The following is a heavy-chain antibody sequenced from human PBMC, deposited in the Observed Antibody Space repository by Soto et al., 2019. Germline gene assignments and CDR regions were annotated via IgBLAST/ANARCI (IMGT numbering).Heavy chain of an antibody. V-gene: IGHV3-21*04. CDR3: ANHCSSTSCYYYYMDV. D-gene: IGHD2-2*01. J-gene: IGHJ6*03. CDR2: ISSSSSYI. CDR1: GFTFSSYS. Sequence: PGGSLRLSCAASGFTFSSYSMNWVRQAPGKGLEWVSSISSSSSYIYYADSVKGRFTISRDNSKNTLYLQMNSLRDEDTAVYYCANHCSSTSCYYYYMDVWGKGTTVTVSS.